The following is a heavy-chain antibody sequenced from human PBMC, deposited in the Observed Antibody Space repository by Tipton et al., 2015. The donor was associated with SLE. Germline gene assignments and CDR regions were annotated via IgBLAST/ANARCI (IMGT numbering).Heavy chain of an antibody. Sequence: TLSLTCTVSGGSISSYYWSWIRQPPGKGLEWIGYIYYSGSTNYNPSLKSRVTISVDTSKNQFSLKLSSVTAADTAVYYCAREASYPFGTDVWGQGTTVTVSS. D-gene: IGHD1-26*01. J-gene: IGHJ6*02. CDR3: AREASYPFGTDV. V-gene: IGHV4-59*01. CDR2: IYYSGST. CDR1: GGSISSYY.